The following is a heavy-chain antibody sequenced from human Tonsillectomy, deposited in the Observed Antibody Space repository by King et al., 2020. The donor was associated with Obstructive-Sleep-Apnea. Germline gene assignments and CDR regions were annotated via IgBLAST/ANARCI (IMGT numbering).Heavy chain of an antibody. V-gene: IGHV3-30*18. CDR3: AKEPTMYYSDTSGYYFDYLDS. CDR1: GFPFSNYG. J-gene: IGHJ4*02. D-gene: IGHD3-22*01. Sequence: QLVQSGGGVAQPGRSLRLSCTASGFPFSNYGMHWVRQAPGKRLEWVAVISYGGKKRYAYSVKGRFTISRDHSKNTLYLQMNSLRAEKTAVYYCAKEPTMYYSDTSGYYFDYLDSWGQGAQVTVSS. CDR2: ISYGGKK.